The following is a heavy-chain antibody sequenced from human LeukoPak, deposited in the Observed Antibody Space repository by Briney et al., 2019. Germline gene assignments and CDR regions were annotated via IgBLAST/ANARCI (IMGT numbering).Heavy chain of an antibody. CDR3: AKDRVITFGGVIGE. V-gene: IGHV3-23*01. D-gene: IGHD3-16*02. CDR2: ISGSGGST. CDR1: GFTFSSYG. J-gene: IGHJ4*02. Sequence: GGTLRLSCAASGFTFSSYGMSWVRQAPGKGLEWVSAISGSGGSTYYADSVKGRFTISRDNSKNTLYLQMNSLRAEDTAVYYCAKDRVITFGGVIGEWGQGTLVTVSS.